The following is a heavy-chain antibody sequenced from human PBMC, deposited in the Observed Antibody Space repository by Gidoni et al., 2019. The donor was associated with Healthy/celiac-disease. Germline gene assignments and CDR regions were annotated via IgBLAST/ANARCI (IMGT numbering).Heavy chain of an antibody. CDR1: GFTVSSNY. CDR3: ARTITFGGVIVLSYFDY. CDR2: INSGGST. Sequence: EVQLVESGGGLVQPGGSLRLSCAASGFTVSSNYMSWVRQAPGKGLEWVSVINSGGSTYYADSVKGRFTISRDNSKNTLYLQMNSLRAEDTAVYYCARTITFGGVIVLSYFDYWGQGTLVTVSS. D-gene: IGHD3-16*02. V-gene: IGHV3-66*01. J-gene: IGHJ4*02.